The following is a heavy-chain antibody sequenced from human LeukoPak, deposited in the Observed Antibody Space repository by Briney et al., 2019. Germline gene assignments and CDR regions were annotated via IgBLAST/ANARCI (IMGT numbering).Heavy chain of an antibody. Sequence: SETLSLTCTVSGGSISSYYWRWVRQPAGKGLEWIGRIYTSGSTNYNPSLKSRVTISVDTSKNQFSLKLSSVTAADTAVYYCARVAGDYGWFDPWGQGTLVTVSS. CDR3: ARVAGDYGWFDP. CDR2: IYTSGST. CDR1: GGSISSYY. J-gene: IGHJ5*02. D-gene: IGHD4-17*01. V-gene: IGHV4-4*07.